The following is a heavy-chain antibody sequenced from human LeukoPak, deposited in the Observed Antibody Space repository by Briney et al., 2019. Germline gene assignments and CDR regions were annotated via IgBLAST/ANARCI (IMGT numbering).Heavy chain of an antibody. J-gene: IGHJ4*02. CDR3: ARSPLESRRDAYNFYFDY. D-gene: IGHD5-24*01. CDR2: VHYSGST. V-gene: IGHV4-59*08. Sequence: SETLSLTCSVSGASIISYHWSWVRQLPGKGLEWIGFVHYSGSTNYNPSLKSRVTISADTSKNQFSLSLTSVTAADTALYYCARSPLESRRDAYNFYFDYWGQGALVTVSS. CDR1: GASIISYH.